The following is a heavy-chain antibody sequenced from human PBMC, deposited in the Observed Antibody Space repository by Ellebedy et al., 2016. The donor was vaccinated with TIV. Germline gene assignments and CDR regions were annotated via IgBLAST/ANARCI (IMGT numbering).Heavy chain of an antibody. CDR2: TSGSGGST. V-gene: IGHV3-23*01. CDR3: AKLRGATGSWYFDL. CDR1: GFSLNVNY. D-gene: IGHD1-26*01. Sequence: GESLKISCAASGFSLNVNYMSWVRQAPGKGLEWVSATSGSGGSTYYADSVKGRFTISRDNSKNTLYLQMNSLRAEDTAVYYCAKLRGATGSWYFDLWGRGTLVPVSS. J-gene: IGHJ2*01.